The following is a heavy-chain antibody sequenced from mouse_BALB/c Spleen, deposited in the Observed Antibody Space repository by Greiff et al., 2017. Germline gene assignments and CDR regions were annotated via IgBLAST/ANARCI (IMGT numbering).Heavy chain of an antibody. CDR3: ARGGGYDGNYYAMDY. J-gene: IGHJ4*01. Sequence: VMLVESGPGLVAPSQSLSITCTVSGFSLTGYGVNWVRQPPGKGLEWLGMIWGDGSTDYNSALKSRLSISKDNSKSQVFLKMNSLQTDDTARYYCARGGGYDGNYYAMDYWGQGTSVTVSS. CDR2: IWGDGST. D-gene: IGHD2-2*01. CDR1: GFSLTGYG. V-gene: IGHV2-6-7*01.